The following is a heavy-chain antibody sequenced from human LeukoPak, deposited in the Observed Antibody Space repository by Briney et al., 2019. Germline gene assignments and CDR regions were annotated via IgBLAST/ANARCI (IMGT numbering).Heavy chain of an antibody. J-gene: IGHJ5*02. CDR1: GVSITYSNW. CDR3: ARGIVGATGWFDP. CDR2: IYYSGST. D-gene: IGHD1-26*01. V-gene: IGHV4-4*02. Sequence: SETLSLTCAVSGVSITYSNWWSWVRQPPGKGLEWIGYIYYSGSTYYNSSLKSRVSISVDTSKNQFSLKLSSVTAADTAVYYCARGIVGATGWFDPWGQGTLVTVSS.